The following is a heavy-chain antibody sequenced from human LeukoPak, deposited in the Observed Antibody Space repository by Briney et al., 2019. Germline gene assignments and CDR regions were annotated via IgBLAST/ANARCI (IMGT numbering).Heavy chain of an antibody. CDR2: ISAYNGNT. Sequence: ASVKVSCKASGYTFTSYGISWVRQAPGQGLEWMGWISAYNGNTNYAQKLQGRVTMTTDTSTSTAYMELRSLRSDDTAVYYCARDLAVYGSGSYYFDYWGQGTLVTVSS. CDR3: ARDLAVYGSGSYYFDY. J-gene: IGHJ4*02. V-gene: IGHV1-18*01. D-gene: IGHD3-10*01. CDR1: GYTFTSYG.